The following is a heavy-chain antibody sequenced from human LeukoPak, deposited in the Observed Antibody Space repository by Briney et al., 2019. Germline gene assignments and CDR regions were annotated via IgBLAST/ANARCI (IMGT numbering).Heavy chain of an antibody. V-gene: IGHV1-69*01. J-gene: IGHJ4*02. D-gene: IGHD5-24*01. CDR2: IIPIFGTA. Sequence: SVKVSCKASGGTFSSYAISWVRQAPGQGLVWMGGIIPIFGTANYAQKFQGRVTITADESTSTAYMELSSLRSEDTAVYYCARTLEMATTMCYFDYWGQGTLVTVSS. CDR1: GGTFSSYA. CDR3: ARTLEMATTMCYFDY.